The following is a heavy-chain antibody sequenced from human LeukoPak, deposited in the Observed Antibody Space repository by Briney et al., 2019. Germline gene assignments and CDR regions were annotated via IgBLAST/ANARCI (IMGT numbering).Heavy chain of an antibody. V-gene: IGHV4-39*01. J-gene: IGHJ4*02. CDR1: GDSISSSTYY. Sequence: SETLSLTCAVSGDSISSSTYYWGWIRQPPGKGLGWIGSLYYSGSTYYNPSLRSRVTISVDTSKNQLSLKVTSVTAADTAVYYCAGRDVSSGRYGLDYWGQGTLVTVSS. CDR2: LYYSGST. D-gene: IGHD1-26*01. CDR3: AGRDVSSGRYGLDY.